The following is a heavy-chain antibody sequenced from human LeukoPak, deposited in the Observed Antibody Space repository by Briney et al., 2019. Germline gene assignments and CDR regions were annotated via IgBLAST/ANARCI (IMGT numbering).Heavy chain of an antibody. CDR2: ISSSSSYI. CDR1: GFTFSSYG. CDR3: ARDSGYSYGYVFDY. D-gene: IGHD5-18*01. Sequence: GGSLRLTCAASGFTFSSYGMNWVRQAPGKGLEWVSSISSSSSYIYYADSVKGRFTISRDNAKNSLYLQMNSLRAEDTAVYYCARDSGYSYGYVFDYWGQGTLVTVSS. J-gene: IGHJ4*02. V-gene: IGHV3-21*01.